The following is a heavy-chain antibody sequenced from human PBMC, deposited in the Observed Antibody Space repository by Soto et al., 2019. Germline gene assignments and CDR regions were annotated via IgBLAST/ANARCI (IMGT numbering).Heavy chain of an antibody. CDR2: IKPDGSEK. J-gene: IGHJ3*02. V-gene: IGHV3-7*04. Sequence: GGSLRLSCAASGFTFSSYWMSWVRQAPGKGLEWVANIKPDGSEKWYVDSVKGRFTISRDNAKNSLYLQVNSLRAEDTAVYYCARGDYYDTTGPFSDAFDIWGQGTMVTVSS. D-gene: IGHD3-22*01. CDR3: ARGDYYDTTGPFSDAFDI. CDR1: GFTFSSYW.